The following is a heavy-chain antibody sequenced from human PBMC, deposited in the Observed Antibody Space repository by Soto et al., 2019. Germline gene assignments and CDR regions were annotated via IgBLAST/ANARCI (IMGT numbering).Heavy chain of an antibody. CDR1: GGSFSGYY. CDR3: ARANHYDYVWGSYRPSYQLYGMDV. CDR2: INHSGST. J-gene: IGHJ6*02. Sequence: LSLTCAVYGGSFSGYYWSWIRQPPGKGLEWIGEINHSGSTNYNPSLRSRVTISVDTSKNQFSLRVNSVTAADTAVYYCARANHYDYVWGSYRPSYQLYGMDVWGQGTTVTVSS. D-gene: IGHD3-16*02. V-gene: IGHV4-34*01.